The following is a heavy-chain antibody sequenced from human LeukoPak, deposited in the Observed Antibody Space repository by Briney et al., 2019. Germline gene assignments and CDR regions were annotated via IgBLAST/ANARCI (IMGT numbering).Heavy chain of an antibody. CDR2: ISSDNYI. V-gene: IGHV3-21*01. CDR3: VRLGAVLQSPWRWGPKSGSAKEYYFDK. D-gene: IGHD3-16*01. CDR1: GFAFSSFS. Sequence: GGSLRLSCAASGFAFSSFSMAWVRQAPGKGLEWVSSISSDNYISYADSLEGRFTISRDNAEKSLSLQMHSLRAENTAMYYCVRLGAVLQSPWRWGPKSGSAKEYYFDKWGQGALVTVST. J-gene: IGHJ4*02.